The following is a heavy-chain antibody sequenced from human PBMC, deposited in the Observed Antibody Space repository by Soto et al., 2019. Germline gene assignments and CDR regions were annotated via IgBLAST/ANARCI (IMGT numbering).Heavy chain of an antibody. V-gene: IGHV4-34*01. Sequence: PSETLSLTCAVYGGSFSGYYWSWIRQPPGKGLDWIGEINHSGSTNYNPSLKSRVTISVDTSKSQFSLKLSSVTAADTAVYYCARSTVTDTLSDYWGQGTLVTVSS. CDR1: GGSFSGYY. CDR2: INHSGST. CDR3: ARSTVTDTLSDY. D-gene: IGHD4-17*01. J-gene: IGHJ4*02.